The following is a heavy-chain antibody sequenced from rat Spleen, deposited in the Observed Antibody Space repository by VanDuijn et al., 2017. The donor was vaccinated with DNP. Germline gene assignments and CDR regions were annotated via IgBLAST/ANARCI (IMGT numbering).Heavy chain of an antibody. Sequence: EVQLVESGGGLVQPGRSMTLSCAVSGFTFNNHYMAWVRQAPTKGLEWVASISDGGGNTYYGGSVKGRFTISRDNAKNTLYLQMDSLRSEETATYYCARHEGFYWYFDFWGPGTMVTVSS. CDR2: ISDGGGNT. V-gene: IGHV5S11*01. D-gene: IGHD3-7*01. CDR3: ARHEGFYWYFDF. J-gene: IGHJ1*01. CDR1: GFTFNNHY.